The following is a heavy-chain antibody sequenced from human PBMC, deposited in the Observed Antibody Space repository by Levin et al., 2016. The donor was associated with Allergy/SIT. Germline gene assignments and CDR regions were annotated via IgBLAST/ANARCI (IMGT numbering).Heavy chain of an antibody. CDR2: ISPKSGDT. V-gene: IGHV1-2*02. CDR1: GYSLTGYY. J-gene: IGHJ6*02. CDR3: ARKYSLGRGGGMDV. D-gene: IGHD5-12*01. Sequence: ASVKVSCKASGYSLTGYYYLHWVRQAPGQGLEWLGWISPKSGDTNFAQTFLGRITMTWDTSISTAYMELRRLRLDDTAVYFCARKYSLGRGGGMDVWGQGTTVTVSS.